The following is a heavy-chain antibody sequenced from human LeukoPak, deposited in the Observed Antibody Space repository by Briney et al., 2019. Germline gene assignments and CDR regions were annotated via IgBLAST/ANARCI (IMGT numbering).Heavy chain of an antibody. CDR1: GFTFSSYA. V-gene: IGHV3-30-3*02. D-gene: IGHD2-2*01. CDR2: ISYDGSNK. J-gene: IGHJ3*02. CDR3: AKSDCSSTSCYVRGGFDI. Sequence: GGSLRLSCAASGFTFSSYAMHWVRQAPGKGLEWVAVISYDGSNKYYADSVKGRFTISRDNSKNTLYLQMNSLRAEDTAVYYCAKSDCSSTSCYVRGGFDIWGQGTMVTVSS.